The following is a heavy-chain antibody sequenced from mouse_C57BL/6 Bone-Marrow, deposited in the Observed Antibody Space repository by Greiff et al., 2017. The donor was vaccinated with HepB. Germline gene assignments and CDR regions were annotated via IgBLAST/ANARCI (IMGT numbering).Heavy chain of an antibody. D-gene: IGHD2-5*01. Sequence: QVQLQQPGAELVKPGASVKMSCKASGYNFTSYWITWVKQRPGQGLEWIGDIYPGSGSTNYNEKFKSKATLPVDTSSSTADMQLSSLTSEDSAVYYCAREGNYSNLRGYFDVWGTGTTVTVSS. CDR3: AREGNYSNLRGYFDV. V-gene: IGHV1-55*01. CDR2: IYPGSGST. J-gene: IGHJ1*03. CDR1: GYNFTSYW.